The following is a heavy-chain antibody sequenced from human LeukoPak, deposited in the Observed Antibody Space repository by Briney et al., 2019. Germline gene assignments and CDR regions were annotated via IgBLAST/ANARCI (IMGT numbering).Heavy chain of an antibody. CDR2: INHSGST. CDR1: GGSFSGYY. J-gene: IGHJ6*02. CDR3: ARLLAMYPETDV. V-gene: IGHV4-34*01. Sequence: SETLSLTCAVYGGSFSGYYWSWICQPPGKGLEWIGEINHSGSTNYNPSLKSRVTISVDTSKNQFSLKLSSVTAADTAVYYCARLLAMYPETDVWGQGTTDTVSS. D-gene: IGHD1-26*01.